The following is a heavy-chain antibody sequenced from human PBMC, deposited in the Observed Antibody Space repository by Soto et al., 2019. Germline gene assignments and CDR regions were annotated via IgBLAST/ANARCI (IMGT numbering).Heavy chain of an antibody. D-gene: IGHD4-17*01. CDR1: GFTFSSYS. V-gene: IGHV3-48*01. J-gene: IGHJ4*02. CDR2: ISSSSSTI. Sequence: EVQLVESGGGLVQPGGSLRLSCAASGFTFSSYSMNWVRQAPGKGLEWVSYISSSSSTIYYADSVKGRFTISRDNAKSSLYLQMNSLRAEDTAVYYCARDQGYGDYDGIDYWGQGTLVTVSS. CDR3: ARDQGYGDYDGIDY.